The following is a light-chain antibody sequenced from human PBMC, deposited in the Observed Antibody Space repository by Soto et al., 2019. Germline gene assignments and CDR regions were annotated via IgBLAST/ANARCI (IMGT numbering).Light chain of an antibody. Sequence: DIQMTQSPSSLSASIGDTVTIACRASQSVSAYLSWYRQSPGMAPKLLIYKVSSLQGGVPSRFSGRGLGTNFNLTINGLQGEDSAIYYCQHTYSAPWTFGQGTKVEIK. CDR2: KVS. V-gene: IGKV1-39*01. CDR1: QSVSAY. CDR3: QHTYSAPWT. J-gene: IGKJ1*01.